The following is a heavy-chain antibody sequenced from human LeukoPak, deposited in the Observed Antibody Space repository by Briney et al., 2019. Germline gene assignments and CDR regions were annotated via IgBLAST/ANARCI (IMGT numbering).Heavy chain of an antibody. CDR1: GYTFTSYD. CDR2: MNPNSGNT. CDR3: ARAGTTSSSTPDY. V-gene: IGHV1-8*01. Sequence: ASVKVSCKASGYTFTSYDINWVRQATGQGLEWMGWMNPNSGNTGYAQKFQGRVSMTSNTSISTAYMELSSLRSEDTAVYYCARAGTTSSSTPDYWGQGTLVTVSS. D-gene: IGHD6-6*01. J-gene: IGHJ4*02.